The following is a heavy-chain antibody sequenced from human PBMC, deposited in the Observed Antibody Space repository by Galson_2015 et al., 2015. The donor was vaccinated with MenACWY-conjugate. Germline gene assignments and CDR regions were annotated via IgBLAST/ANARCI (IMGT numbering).Heavy chain of an antibody. Sequence: SLRLSCAASGFTFSSYAMSWVRQAPGKGLEWVSSISSSGDNTYYADSVKGRFTMSRDNSKNTLFLQVNSPRVDDTAVYYCAKGGLYDHKAGPDFWGQGTLVTVSS. J-gene: IGHJ4*02. CDR2: ISSSGDNT. V-gene: IGHV3-23*01. D-gene: IGHD2/OR15-2a*01. CDR1: GFTFSSYA. CDR3: AKGGLYDHKAGPDF.